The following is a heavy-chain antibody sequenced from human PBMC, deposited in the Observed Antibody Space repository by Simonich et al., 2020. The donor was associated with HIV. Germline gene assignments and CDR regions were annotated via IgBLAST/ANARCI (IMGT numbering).Heavy chain of an antibody. CDR1: GFTVSSNY. Sequence: EVQLVESGGGLIQPGGSLRLSCAASGFTVSSNYMSWVRQAPGKGLEWVSGISWNSGSITYADSVKGGFTISRDNAKNSLYLQMNSLRAEDTALYYCVKGAAAGNKGWFDPWGQGTLVTVSS. CDR2: ISWNSGSI. D-gene: IGHD6-13*01. CDR3: VKGAAAGNKGWFDP. J-gene: IGHJ5*02. V-gene: IGHV3-9*01.